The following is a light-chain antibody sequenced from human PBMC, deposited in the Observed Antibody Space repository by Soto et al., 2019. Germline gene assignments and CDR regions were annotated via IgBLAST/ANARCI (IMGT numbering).Light chain of an antibody. CDR3: QSNDSTNVV. V-gene: IGLV6-57*02. Sequence: NFMLTQPHSVSESPGKTVTISCTGSGGSIATNYVQWHQQRPGSAPTTVIYEDDKRPSGVPDRFSGSIDRSSNSASLIISGLKTEDEADYYCQSNDSTNVVFGRWTKLTVL. J-gene: IGLJ2*01. CDR1: GGSIATNY. CDR2: EDD.